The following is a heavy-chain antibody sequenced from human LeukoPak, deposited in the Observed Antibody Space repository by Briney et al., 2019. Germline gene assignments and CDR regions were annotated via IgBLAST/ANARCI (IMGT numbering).Heavy chain of an antibody. J-gene: IGHJ4*02. CDR3: VKNSAYYYGSGSYSSY. D-gene: IGHD3-10*01. CDR2: IWYDGSNK. Sequence: GGSLRLSCATSGFSFSNYGIHWVRQAPGKGLEWVSFIWYDGSNKYYADSVKGRFTISRDNSKNTLYLQMSSLRAEDTAVYYCVKNSAYYYGSGSYSSYWGQGTLVTVSS. CDR1: GFSFSNYG. V-gene: IGHV3-30*02.